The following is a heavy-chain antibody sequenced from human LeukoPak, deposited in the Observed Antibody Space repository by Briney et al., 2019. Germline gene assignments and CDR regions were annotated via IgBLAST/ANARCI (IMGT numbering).Heavy chain of an antibody. V-gene: IGHV4-39*01. J-gene: IGHJ4*02. Sequence: SETLSLTCTVSGASISSTSYYWGWIRQPPEKGLQWIGSIHNGGSAYYNPSLKSRITISVDTSKNQFSLKLSPVTATDTAVYYCARLTFYYDGSGYYFDYWGQGTLVTVSS. CDR2: IHNGGSA. CDR3: ARLTFYYDGSGYYFDY. D-gene: IGHD3-22*01. CDR1: GASISSTSYY.